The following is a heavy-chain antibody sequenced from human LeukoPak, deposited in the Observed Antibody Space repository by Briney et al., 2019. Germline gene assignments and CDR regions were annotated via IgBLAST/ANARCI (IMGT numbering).Heavy chain of an antibody. CDR2: INHSGST. CDR1: GGSFSGYY. V-gene: IGHV4-34*01. CDR3: ARDLTAFDI. J-gene: IGHJ3*02. Sequence: PSETLSLTCAVYGGSFSGYYWSWIRQPPGKGLEWIGEINHSGSTNYNPSLKSRVTISVDTSKNQFSLKLSSVTAADTAVYYCARDLTAFDIWGQGTMVTVSS.